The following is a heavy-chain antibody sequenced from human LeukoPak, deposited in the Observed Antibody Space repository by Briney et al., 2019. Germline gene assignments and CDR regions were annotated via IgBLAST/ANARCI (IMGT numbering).Heavy chain of an antibody. CDR2: ISYDGSNK. V-gene: IGHV3-30*04. Sequence: GGSLRLSCAASGFTFRSYFIHWVRQAPGKGLEWVAVISYDGSNKYYADPVKGRFTISRDNSKNTLSLQMNSLRAEDAAVYYCARVKYSNLDPPDYWGQGTLVTVSS. CDR1: GFTFRSYF. D-gene: IGHD6-13*01. CDR3: ARVKYSNLDPPDY. J-gene: IGHJ4*02.